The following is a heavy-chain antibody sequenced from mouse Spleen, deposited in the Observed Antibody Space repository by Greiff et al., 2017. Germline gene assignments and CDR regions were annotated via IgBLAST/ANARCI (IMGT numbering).Heavy chain of an antibody. Sequence: QVQLQQPGAELVKPGASVKLSCKASGYTFTSYWMHWVKQRPGQGLEWIGMIHPNSGSTNYNEKFKSKATLTVDKSSSTAYMQLSSLTSEDSAVYYCARSGGNYRYFDYWGQSTTLTVSS. CDR2: IHPNSGST. V-gene: IGHV1-64*01. D-gene: IGHD2-1*01. CDR1: GYTFTSYW. J-gene: IGHJ2*01. CDR3: ARSGGNYRYFDY.